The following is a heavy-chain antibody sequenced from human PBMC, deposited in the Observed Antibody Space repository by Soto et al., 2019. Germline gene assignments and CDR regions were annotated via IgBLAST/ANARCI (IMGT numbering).Heavy chain of an antibody. CDR2: IYYSGST. D-gene: IGHD5-18*01. CDR3: ASVDTATFDY. CDR1: GGSISSSSYY. Sequence: SETLSLTCTVSGGSISSSSYYWGWIRQPPGKGLEWIGSIYYSGSTYYNPSLKSRVTISVDTSKNQFSLKLSSVTAADTAVYYCASVDTATFDYWGQGTLVTVSS. V-gene: IGHV4-39*01. J-gene: IGHJ4*02.